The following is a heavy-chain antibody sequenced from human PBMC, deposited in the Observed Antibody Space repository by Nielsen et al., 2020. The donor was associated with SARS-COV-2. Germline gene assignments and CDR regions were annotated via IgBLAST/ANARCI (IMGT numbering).Heavy chain of an antibody. V-gene: IGHV1-3*01. Sequence: ASVKVSCKASGYTFTSYAMHWVRQAPGQRLEWMGWINAGNGNTKYSQKFQGRVTITRDTSASTAYMELSSLRSEDTAVYYCAAPETVTAIPHYYYYMDVWGKGTTVTVSS. CDR1: GYTFTSYA. D-gene: IGHD2-21*02. J-gene: IGHJ6*03. CDR2: INAGNGNT. CDR3: AAPETVTAIPHYYYYMDV.